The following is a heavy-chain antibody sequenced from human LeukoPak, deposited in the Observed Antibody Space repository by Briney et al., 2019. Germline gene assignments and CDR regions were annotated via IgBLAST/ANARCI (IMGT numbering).Heavy chain of an antibody. Sequence: GGSLRLSCAASGFTFSSIGMNWVRQTPGKRLEWVSYISGSSITTHYADSVKGRFTISRDNAKNSPYLQMNSLRAEDTAVYYCARHLGGGSPTWGQGTLVTVSS. J-gene: IGHJ4*02. D-gene: IGHD1-26*01. CDR3: ARHLGGGSPT. CDR2: ISGSSITT. V-gene: IGHV3-48*01. CDR1: GFTFSSIG.